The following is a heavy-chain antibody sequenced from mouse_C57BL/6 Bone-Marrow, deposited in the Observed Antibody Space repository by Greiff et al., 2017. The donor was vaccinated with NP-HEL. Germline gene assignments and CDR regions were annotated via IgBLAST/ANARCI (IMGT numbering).Heavy chain of an antibody. Sequence: VQLQQSGAELVRPGTSVEMSCKASGYTFTNYWIGWAKQRPGHGLEWIGDIYPGGGYTNYNEKFKGKATLTADKSSSTAYMQFSSLTSEDSAIYYCAKGDYGWYFDVWGTGTTVTVSS. D-gene: IGHD1-1*01. CDR3: AKGDYGWYFDV. CDR2: IYPGGGYT. V-gene: IGHV1-63*01. J-gene: IGHJ1*03. CDR1: GYTFTNYW.